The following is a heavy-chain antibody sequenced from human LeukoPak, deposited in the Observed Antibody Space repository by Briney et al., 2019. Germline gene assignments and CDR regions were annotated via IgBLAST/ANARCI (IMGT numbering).Heavy chain of an antibody. CDR1: GGSISSSSYY. Sequence: SETLSLTCTVSGGSISSSSYYWGWIRQPPGKGLEWIGSIYYSGSTYYNPSLKSRVTISVDTSKNQFSLKLRSVTAADTAVYYCARGGLKNWGYSYFDYWGQGTLVTVSS. J-gene: IGHJ4*02. V-gene: IGHV4-39*07. CDR2: IYYSGST. D-gene: IGHD7-27*01. CDR3: ARGGLKNWGYSYFDY.